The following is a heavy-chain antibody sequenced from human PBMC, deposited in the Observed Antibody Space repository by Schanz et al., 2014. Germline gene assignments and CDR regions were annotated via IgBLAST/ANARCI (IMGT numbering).Heavy chain of an antibody. CDR3: ARVHIATYHYNSPGAFDI. CDR2: IIAHTGNT. D-gene: IGHD3-10*01. CDR1: GYIFGSHG. V-gene: IGHV1-18*01. J-gene: IGHJ3*02. Sequence: QLMQSGSEVRKPGASVKVSCKASGYIFGSHGMTWVRQAPGQGPELMGWIIAHTGNTQYAQKFQGRVNMTRDTVTTTVHLELTRLRTDDTAIYYCARVHIATYHYNSPGAFDIWGQGTRVTVSS.